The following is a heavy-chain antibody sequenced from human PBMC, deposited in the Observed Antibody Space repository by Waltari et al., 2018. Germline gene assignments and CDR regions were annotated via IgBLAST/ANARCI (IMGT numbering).Heavy chain of an antibody. CDR3: SGLAVVVVAATPEVDY. J-gene: IGHJ4*02. CDR1: GFTFSSYA. CDR2: ISGSGGST. V-gene: IGHV3-23*01. D-gene: IGHD2-15*01. Sequence: EVQLLESGGGLVQPGGSLRLSCAASGFTFSSYAMSWVRQAPGKGLEWVSAISGSGGSTYYADSVKGRFTISRDNSKNTLYLQMNSLRAEDTAVYYCSGLAVVVVAATPEVDYWGQGTLVTVSS.